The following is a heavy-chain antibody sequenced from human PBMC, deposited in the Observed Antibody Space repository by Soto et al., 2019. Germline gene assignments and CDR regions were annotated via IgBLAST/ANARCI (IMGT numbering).Heavy chain of an antibody. J-gene: IGHJ4*02. CDR3: AKGLSWDSSGFDY. CDR1: GFTFSSYA. Sequence: GGSLRLSCAASGFTFSSYAMSWVRQAPGKGLEWVSAISGSGGSTYYADSVKGRFTISRDNSKNTLYLQMNSLRAEDMAVYYCAKGLSWDSSGFDYWGQGTLVTVSS. V-gene: IGHV3-23*01. CDR2: ISGSGGST. D-gene: IGHD3-22*01.